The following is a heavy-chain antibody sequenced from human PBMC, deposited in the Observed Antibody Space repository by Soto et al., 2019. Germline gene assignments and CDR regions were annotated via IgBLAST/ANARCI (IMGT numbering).Heavy chain of an antibody. J-gene: IGHJ6*02. V-gene: IGHV4-59*01. Sequence: QVQLQESGPGLVKPSETLSLTCTVSGGSISSYYWSWIRQPPGKGLEWIGYIYYSGSTNYNPSLKSRVTISVDTSKNQFSLKLSSVTAADTAVYYCARGIAVAGTYGMDVWGQGTTVTVSS. CDR2: IYYSGST. D-gene: IGHD6-19*01. CDR3: ARGIAVAGTYGMDV. CDR1: GGSISSYY.